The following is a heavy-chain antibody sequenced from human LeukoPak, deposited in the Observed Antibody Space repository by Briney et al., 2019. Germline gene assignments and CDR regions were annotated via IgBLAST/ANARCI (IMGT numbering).Heavy chain of an antibody. D-gene: IGHD3-22*01. Sequence: SVKVSCKASGGTFSSYAISWVRQAPGQGLEWMGGIIPIFGTANYAQKFQGRVTITADESTSTAYMELSSLRSEDTAVYYCARVARYYYDSGGYYYIEPFDYWGQGTLVTVSS. CDR1: GGTFSSYA. J-gene: IGHJ4*02. V-gene: IGHV1-69*13. CDR2: IIPIFGTA. CDR3: ARVARYYYDSGGYYYIEPFDY.